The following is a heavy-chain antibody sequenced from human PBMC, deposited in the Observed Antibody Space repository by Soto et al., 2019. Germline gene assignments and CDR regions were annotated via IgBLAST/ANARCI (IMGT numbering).Heavy chain of an antibody. V-gene: IGHV3-21*01. J-gene: IGHJ5*02. CDR3: TRDQGGSYDSWFDP. Sequence: EVQVVESGGGLVQPGGSLRLSCSFTFSMYSMNWVRQAPGKGLEWVASISSGGSYIKYADSVKGRFTISRDNAKNSVSLQRNSRRVDDTAVYFCTRDQGGSYDSWFDPWGQGTLVTVSS. CDR2: ISSGGSYI. D-gene: IGHD1-26*01. CDR1: FTFSMYS.